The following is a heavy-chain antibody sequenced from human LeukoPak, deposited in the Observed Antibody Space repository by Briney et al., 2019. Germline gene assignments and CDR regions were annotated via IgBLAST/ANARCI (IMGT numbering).Heavy chain of an antibody. J-gene: IGHJ4*02. V-gene: IGHV4-61*02. CDR3: ARGGWNKFDY. CDR2: IYTSGST. D-gene: IGHD3-22*01. CDR1: GGSISSGIYY. Sequence: SETLSLTCTVSGGSISSGIYYWSWIRQPAGKGLEWIGRIYTSGSTNYNPSLKSRVTIPVDTSKNQFSLKLSSVTAADTAVYYCARGGWNKFDYWGQGTLVTVSS.